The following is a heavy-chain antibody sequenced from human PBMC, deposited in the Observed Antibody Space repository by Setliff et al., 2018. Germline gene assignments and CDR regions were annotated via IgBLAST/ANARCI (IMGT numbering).Heavy chain of an antibody. Sequence: ASVKVSCKASGYTFTSYGISWVRQAPGQGLEWMGWINTNTGNPTYAQGFTGRFVFSLDTSVSTTYLQISSLKAEDTAVYYCARGEYTSLPSGVYYHMDVWGKGTTVTVSS. V-gene: IGHV7-4-1*02. J-gene: IGHJ6*03. CDR3: ARGEYTSLPSGVYYHMDV. CDR2: INTNTGNP. D-gene: IGHD6-6*01. CDR1: GYTFTSYG.